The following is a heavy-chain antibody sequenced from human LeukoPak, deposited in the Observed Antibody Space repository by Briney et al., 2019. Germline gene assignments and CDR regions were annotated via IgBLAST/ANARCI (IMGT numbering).Heavy chain of an antibody. CDR2: ISSDGGST. V-gene: IGHV3-64D*06. CDR3: VKRTGTGSWKGSFDY. CDR1: GFSFSSYA. Sequence: GGSLRLSCSASGFSFSSYAMHWVRQAPGKGLEYVTAISSDGGSTYYADSVKGRFTISRDNSKSTLYLQMSSPRAEDTAVYYCVKRTGTGSWKGSFDYWGQGTLVTVSS. J-gene: IGHJ4*02. D-gene: IGHD6-13*01.